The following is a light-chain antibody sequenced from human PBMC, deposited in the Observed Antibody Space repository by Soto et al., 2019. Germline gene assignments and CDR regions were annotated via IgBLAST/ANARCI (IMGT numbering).Light chain of an antibody. CDR2: GAS. CDR1: QSVSSSY. V-gene: IGKV3-20*01. Sequence: EIVLTQSPDTLSLSPGERATLYCRAIQSVSSSYLAWYQQKPGQAPRLLIYGASSRATGIPDRFSGSGSGTDFTLTISRLEPEDFAVYYCQQYGSSPPITFGQGTRLEI. J-gene: IGKJ5*01. CDR3: QQYGSSPPIT.